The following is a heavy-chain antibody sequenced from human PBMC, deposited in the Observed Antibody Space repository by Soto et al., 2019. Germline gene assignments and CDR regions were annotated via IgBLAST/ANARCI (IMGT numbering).Heavy chain of an antibody. CDR3: AREGRNYGDSDAFDI. V-gene: IGHV3-7*01. Sequence: PGGSLRLSCAASGFTFSSYWMSWVRQAPGKGLEWVANIKQDGSKKYYVDSVKGRFTISRDNSKNTLYLQMNSLRAEDTAVYYYAREGRNYGDSDAFDIWGQGTMVTVSS. J-gene: IGHJ3*02. D-gene: IGHD4-17*01. CDR2: IKQDGSKK. CDR1: GFTFSSYW.